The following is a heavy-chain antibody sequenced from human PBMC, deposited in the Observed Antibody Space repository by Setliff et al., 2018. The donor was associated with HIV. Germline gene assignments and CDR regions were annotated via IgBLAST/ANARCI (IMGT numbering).Heavy chain of an antibody. CDR2: ISGSGGST. Sequence: GSLRLSCGASGFTFSSYVMSWVRQAPGKGLEWVSGISGSGGSTFYEDSVKGRFIISRDNSNNMLHLQMNSLRVEGTAIYYCARSSQWLVGGYFHHWGQGTLVTVSS. V-gene: IGHV3-23*01. CDR1: GFTFSSYV. CDR3: ARSSQWLVGGYFHH. J-gene: IGHJ1*01. D-gene: IGHD6-19*01.